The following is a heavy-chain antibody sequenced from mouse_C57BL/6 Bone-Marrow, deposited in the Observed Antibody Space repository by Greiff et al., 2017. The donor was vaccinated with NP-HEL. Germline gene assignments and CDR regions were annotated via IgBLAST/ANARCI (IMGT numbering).Heavy chain of an antibody. CDR1: GFSLSTFGMG. CDR2: IWWDDDK. V-gene: IGHV8-8*01. Sequence: ESGPGILQPSQTLSLTCSFSGFSLSTFGMGVGWIRQPSGKGLEWLAHIWWDDDKYYNPALKSRLTISKDTSKNQVFLKIANVDTADTATYYCARISYYSNLYAMDYWGQGTSVTVSS. J-gene: IGHJ4*01. CDR3: ARISYYSNLYAMDY. D-gene: IGHD2-5*01.